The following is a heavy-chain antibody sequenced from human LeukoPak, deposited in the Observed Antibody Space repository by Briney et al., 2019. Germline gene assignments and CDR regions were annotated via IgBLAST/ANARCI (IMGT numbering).Heavy chain of an antibody. D-gene: IGHD4-23*01. V-gene: IGHV3-7*01. CDR2: IRQDDSEK. CDR1: GFTFSDYW. J-gene: IGHJ4*02. Sequence: GGSLRLSCSASGFTFSDYWMMWVRQAPGKGLEWVGNIRQDDSEKNYVDSVKGRFTISRDNAKSSLYLQMNSLRAEDTAIYYCATDRKVGTWDPRFNYWGQGTVVTVSS. CDR3: ATDRKVGTWDPRFNY.